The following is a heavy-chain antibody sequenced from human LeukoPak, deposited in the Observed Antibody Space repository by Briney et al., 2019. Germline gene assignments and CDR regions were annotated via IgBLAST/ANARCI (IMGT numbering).Heavy chain of an antibody. CDR1: GFAFSSYS. Sequence: GGSLRLSCAASGFAFSSYSMNWVRQAPGKGLEWVSSISSSSSYIYYADSVKGRFTISRDNAKNSLYLQMNSLRAEDTAVYYCARDTLEMATIIALGYWGQGTLVTVSS. CDR2: ISSSSSYI. CDR3: ARDTLEMATIIALGY. J-gene: IGHJ4*02. D-gene: IGHD5-24*01. V-gene: IGHV3-21*01.